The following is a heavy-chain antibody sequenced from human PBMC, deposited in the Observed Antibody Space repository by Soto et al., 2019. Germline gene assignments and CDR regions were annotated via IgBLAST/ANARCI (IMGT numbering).Heavy chain of an antibody. CDR1: GYTLTELS. D-gene: IGHD3-22*01. Sequence: ASVKVSCKVSGYTLTELSMHWVRQAPGKGLEWMGGFDPEDGETIYAQKFQGRVTMTEDTSTDTAYMELSSLRSEDTAVYYCATNTYYYDSSGYSYHTYGGKGTLVPVSS. CDR3: ATNTYYYDSSGYSYHTY. CDR2: FDPEDGET. J-gene: IGHJ4*02. V-gene: IGHV1-24*01.